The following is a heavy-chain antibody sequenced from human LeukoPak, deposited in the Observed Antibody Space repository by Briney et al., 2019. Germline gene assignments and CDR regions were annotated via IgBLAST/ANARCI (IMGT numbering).Heavy chain of an antibody. V-gene: IGHV4-39*01. D-gene: IGHD3-3*01. J-gene: IGHJ3*02. CDR3: ARRSSGIFGVGHWAFDI. Sequence: SETLSLTCTVSGGSISSSSYYWGWIRQPPGKGLEWIGSIYYSGSTYYNPSLKSRVTISVDTSKNQFSLKLSSVTAADTAVYYCARRSSGIFGVGHWAFDIWGQGTMVTVSS. CDR1: GGSISSSSYY. CDR2: IYYSGST.